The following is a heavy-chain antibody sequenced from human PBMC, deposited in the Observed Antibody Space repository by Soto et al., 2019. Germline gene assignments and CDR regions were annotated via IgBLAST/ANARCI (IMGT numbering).Heavy chain of an antibody. CDR3: ARDVNLRSDYYYYYMDV. CDR1: GDSVSSNSAA. D-gene: IGHD3-3*01. CDR2: TYYRSKWYN. V-gene: IGHV6-1*01. J-gene: IGHJ6*03. Sequence: QSQTLSLTCAISGDSVSSNSAAWNWIRQSPSRGLEWLGRTYYRSKWYNDYAVSVKSRITINPDTSKNQFSLQLNSVTPEDTAVYYCARDVNLRSDYYYYYMDVWGKGTTVTVSS.